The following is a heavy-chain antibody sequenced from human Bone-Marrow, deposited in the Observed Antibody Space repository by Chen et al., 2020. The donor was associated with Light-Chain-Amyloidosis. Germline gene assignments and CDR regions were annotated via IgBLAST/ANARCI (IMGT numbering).Heavy chain of an antibody. V-gene: IGHV3-9*01. CDR2: ISWNSGNI. Sequence: EVQLVESGGGLVQPCRSLRLSCAASGFTFHDYAMHWVRQAPGKGLEWVSGISWNSGNIVYADSVKGRFTISRDNAKNSLYLQMNSLRAEDTAFYYCAKDKGVDHFDYWGQGTLVTVSS. CDR3: AKDKGVDHFDY. D-gene: IGHD2-15*01. J-gene: IGHJ4*02. CDR1: GFTFHDYA.